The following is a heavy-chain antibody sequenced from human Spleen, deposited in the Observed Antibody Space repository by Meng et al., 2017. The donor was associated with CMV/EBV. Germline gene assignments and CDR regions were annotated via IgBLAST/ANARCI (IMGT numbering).Heavy chain of an antibody. CDR2: INPYNDNT. V-gene: IGHV1-18*01. CDR1: AYTYTTCG. Sequence: QVQLVQSGAEVKKPGASVRVSCEASAYTYTTCGFSWVRQAPGQGLEWMGWINPYNDNTNYAQKVQGRVTMTTDTSTRTAYMELRSLRSDDTAVYYCARLKTGYGNNVVAFDSWGRGTLVTVSS. J-gene: IGHJ4*02. D-gene: IGHD4-17*01. CDR3: ARLKTGYGNNVVAFDS.